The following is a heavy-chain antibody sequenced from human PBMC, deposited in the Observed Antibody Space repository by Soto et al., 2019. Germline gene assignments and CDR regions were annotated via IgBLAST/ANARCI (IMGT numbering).Heavy chain of an antibody. J-gene: IGHJ4*02. CDR1: GYNFTANW. D-gene: IGHD3-22*01. CDR3: ARQIYDSDTGPNFQYYFDS. CDR2: IDPDDSYS. V-gene: IGHV5-10-1*01. Sequence: HGESLKISCNTSGYNFTANWIAWVRQVPGKGLEYMGRIDPDDSYSNYSPSFEGHVTLSVDKSVNTAFLQWSSLKASDTAMYYCARQIYDSDTGPNFQYYFDSWGQGTPVTVSS.